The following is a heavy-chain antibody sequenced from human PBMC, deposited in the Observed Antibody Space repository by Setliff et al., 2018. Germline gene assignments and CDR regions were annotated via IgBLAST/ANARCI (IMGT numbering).Heavy chain of an antibody. CDR1: GMSFSEHY. V-gene: IGHV4-34*01. D-gene: IGHD3-22*01. CDR2: ISHTGST. CDR3: ARGITSGGYWGQSSHYLDV. J-gene: IGHJ6*03. Sequence: SETLSLTCVVDGMSFSEHYWAWIRQSPGKGLEWIGEISHTGSTNYNPSLKSRVTISIDTSKNQFSLKLNSVTAADTAVYFCARGITSGGYWGQSSHYLDVWGKGTTVTVSS.